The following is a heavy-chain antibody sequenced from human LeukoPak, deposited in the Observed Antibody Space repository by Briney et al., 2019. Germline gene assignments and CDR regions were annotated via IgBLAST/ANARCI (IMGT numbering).Heavy chain of an antibody. CDR1: GLIFRNYA. D-gene: IGHD3-10*01. V-gene: IGHV3-23*01. CDR2: ASGKGDET. Sequence: PGGSLRLSCAASGLIFRNYAMTWVRQAPGKGLEWVSTASGKGDETLYADSVKSRFTLSRDNSKNAFYLQMNSLRAEDTAVYYCAKGGHYSFFDSWGQGTLVTVSS. CDR3: AKGGHYSFFDS. J-gene: IGHJ5*01.